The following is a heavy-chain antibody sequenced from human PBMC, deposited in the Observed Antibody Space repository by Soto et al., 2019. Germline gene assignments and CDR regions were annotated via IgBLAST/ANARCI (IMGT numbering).Heavy chain of an antibody. V-gene: IGHV3-48*04. CDR3: ARGLGSSWFFL. CDR1: GFTFGSEN. D-gene: IGHD6-13*01. CDR2: IGGSGSLI. J-gene: IGHJ5*02. Sequence: HPGGSLRLSCAASGFTFGSENMNWVRQAPGKGLEWVSYIGGSGSLIFYGDSVKGRFTVSRDNAGNSLYLQMNSLSAEDTAVHYCARGLGSSWFFLWGQGTLVTVSS.